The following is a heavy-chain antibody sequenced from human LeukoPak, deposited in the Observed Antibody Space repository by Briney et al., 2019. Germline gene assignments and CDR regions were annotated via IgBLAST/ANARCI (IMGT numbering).Heavy chain of an antibody. V-gene: IGHV3-23*01. Sequence: GGSLRLSCAASGFTSSSYAMSWVRHPPGKGLEWVSTISGRGGSTYYADSVKGRFTISRDNSKNTVYLQMNSLRDEDAAVYYCARDWPSEWEQLPDYDAVDIWGQGTMVTVSS. J-gene: IGHJ3*02. CDR3: ARDWPSEWEQLPDYDAVDI. CDR2: ISGRGGST. CDR1: GFTSSSYA. D-gene: IGHD1-26*01.